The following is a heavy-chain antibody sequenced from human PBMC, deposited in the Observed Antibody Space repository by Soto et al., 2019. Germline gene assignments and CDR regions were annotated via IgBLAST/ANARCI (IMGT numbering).Heavy chain of an antibody. Sequence: QVQLQESGPGLVKPSETLSLTCTVSGCSISSYYWSWIRQPAGKGLEWIGRIYTSGSTNYNPSLKSRVTRSVDTSKNQFSLKLSSVTAADTAVYYCARDRDSIAARRGWFDPWGQGTLVTVSS. J-gene: IGHJ5*02. D-gene: IGHD6-6*01. CDR3: ARDRDSIAARRGWFDP. CDR1: GCSISSYY. CDR2: IYTSGST. V-gene: IGHV4-4*07.